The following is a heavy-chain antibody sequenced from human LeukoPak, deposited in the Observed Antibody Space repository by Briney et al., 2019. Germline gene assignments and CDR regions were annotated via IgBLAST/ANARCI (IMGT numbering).Heavy chain of an antibody. CDR1: GFTFSGYG. V-gene: IGHV3-33*01. CDR3: ARDSLGTVFDY. D-gene: IGHD1-1*01. J-gene: IGHJ4*02. CDR2: IWYDGSNK. Sequence: PGRSLRLSCAASGFTFSGYGMHRVRQAPGKGLEWVAVIWYDGSNKYYADSVKGRFTISRDNSKNTLYLQMNSLRAEDTAVYYCARDSLGTVFDYWGQGTLVTVSS.